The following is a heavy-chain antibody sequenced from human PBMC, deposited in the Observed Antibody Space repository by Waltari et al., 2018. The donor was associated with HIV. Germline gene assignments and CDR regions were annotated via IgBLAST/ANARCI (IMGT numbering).Heavy chain of an antibody. Sequence: QVQLQESGPGLVKPSQTLSLICTVSGGSISSGDYYWSWIRQPAGKGLGWIGRIYTSRDTNYDPSLKSRVTISVDTSKNQFSLKLSSVTAADTAVYYCAREVTVTPDVFDIWGQGTTVIVSS. D-gene: IGHD4-17*01. CDR2: IYTSRDT. CDR1: GGSISSGDYY. J-gene: IGHJ3*02. V-gene: IGHV4-61*02. CDR3: AREVTVTPDVFDI.